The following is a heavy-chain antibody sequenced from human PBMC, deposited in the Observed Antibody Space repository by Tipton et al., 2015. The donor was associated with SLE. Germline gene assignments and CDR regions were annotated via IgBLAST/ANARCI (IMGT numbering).Heavy chain of an antibody. CDR1: GVIFTHYC. Sequence: SLRLSCEASGVIFTHYCMSWFRQVPGKGLQWVANIKEDGSEKYYVDSVRGRFTISRDNAEDSIYLQMNSLKTEDTAVYFCCHGGDLSASDIWGQGTMVTVSS. J-gene: IGHJ3*02. CDR2: IKEDGSEK. CDR3: CHGGDLSASDI. D-gene: IGHD2-21*01. V-gene: IGHV3-7*03.